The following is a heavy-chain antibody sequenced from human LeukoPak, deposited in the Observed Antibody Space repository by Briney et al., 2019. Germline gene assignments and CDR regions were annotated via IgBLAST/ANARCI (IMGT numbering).Heavy chain of an antibody. D-gene: IGHD6-19*01. J-gene: IGHJ4*02. CDR3: ARATGQEEWLSWGIFDY. V-gene: IGHV6-1*01. CDR1: GGRVSSNSAA. Sequence: SQTLSLTCAISGGRVSSNSAAWNWIRQSPSRGLEWLGRTYYRSKWYNDYAVSVKSRISISPDTSKNQFSLQLNSVTPEDTAVYYRARATGQEEWLSWGIFDYWGQGTLVTVSS. CDR2: TYYRSKWYN.